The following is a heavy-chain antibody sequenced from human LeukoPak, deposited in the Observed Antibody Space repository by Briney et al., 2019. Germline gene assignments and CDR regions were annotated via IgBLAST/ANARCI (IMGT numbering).Heavy chain of an antibody. V-gene: IGHV4-4*02. J-gene: IGHJ3*02. D-gene: IGHD5-12*01. Sequence: PSGTLSLTCAVSGGSISSSNWWNWVRQPPGKGLEWIGEIFHSGATNYNPSLESRVTISIDKSKNQFSLRLSSVTAADTAVYYCARHTRPGHSGYENAFDIWGQGTMVTVSS. CDR3: ARHTRPGHSGYENAFDI. CDR2: IFHSGAT. CDR1: GGSISSSNW.